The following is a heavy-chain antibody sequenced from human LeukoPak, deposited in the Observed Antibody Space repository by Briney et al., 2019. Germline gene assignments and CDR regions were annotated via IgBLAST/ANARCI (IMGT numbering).Heavy chain of an antibody. V-gene: IGHV3-73*01. CDR2: IRSKLNSYAT. Sequence: HPGGSLRLSCAASGFTFSGSAMHWVRQASGKGLEWVGRIRSKLNSYATTYAASVKGRFTISRDDERNTAYLQMNSLKTEDTAVYYCARDPRCSSTSCYPGWGQGTLVTVSS. J-gene: IGHJ4*02. CDR3: ARDPRCSSTSCYPG. CDR1: GFTFSGSA. D-gene: IGHD2-2*01.